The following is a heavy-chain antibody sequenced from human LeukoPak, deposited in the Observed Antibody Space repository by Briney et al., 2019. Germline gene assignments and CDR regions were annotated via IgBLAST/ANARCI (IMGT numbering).Heavy chain of an antibody. Sequence: SVKVSCKASGGTFSSYAISWVRQAPGQGLEWMGGIIPIFGTANYAQKFQGRVTITADESTSTAYMELSSLRSEDTAVYYCASISPLSSSSPDYWGQGTLVTVSS. D-gene: IGHD6-6*01. CDR3: ASISPLSSSSPDY. CDR1: GGTFSSYA. J-gene: IGHJ4*02. V-gene: IGHV1-69*13. CDR2: IIPIFGTA.